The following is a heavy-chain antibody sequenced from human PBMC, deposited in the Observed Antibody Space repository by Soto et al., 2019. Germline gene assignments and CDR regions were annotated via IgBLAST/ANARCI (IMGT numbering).Heavy chain of an antibody. V-gene: IGHV1-18*01. J-gene: IGHJ4*02. CDR2: ISAHNGNT. CDR1: GYGFTTYG. CDR3: ARGRYGDY. D-gene: IGHD1-1*01. Sequence: QVHLVQSGAEVKKPGASVKVSCKGSGYGFTTYGITWVRQAPGQGLEWMAWISAHNGNTNYAQKLQGRVTVTRDTSTSRASMEHRSLRSDDTALLYCARGRYGDYWGQGALVTVSS.